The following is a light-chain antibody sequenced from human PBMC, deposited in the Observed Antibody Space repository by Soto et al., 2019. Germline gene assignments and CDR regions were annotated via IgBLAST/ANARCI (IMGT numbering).Light chain of an antibody. V-gene: IGKV3-15*01. CDR1: QSVSSN. CDR3: QQYNNWPWT. CDR2: GAS. J-gene: IGKJ1*01. Sequence: ETVMTQSPATLSVSPGEGATLSCRAGQSVSSNLAWYQQRPGQAPRLLSYGASTRATGIPARFSGSGSGTEFTLTISSLQSEDFAVYYCQQYNNWPWTFGQGTKVELK.